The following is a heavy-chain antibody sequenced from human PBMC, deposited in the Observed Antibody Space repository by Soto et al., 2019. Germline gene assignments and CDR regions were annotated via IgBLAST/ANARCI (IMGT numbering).Heavy chain of an antibody. D-gene: IGHD2-21*01. CDR3: AREAPTSLSYCGGDCYSD. CDR1: GGSISSSGYY. V-gene: IGHV4-31*03. Sequence: QVQLQESGPGLVKPSQTLSLTCTVSGGSISSSGYYWSWIRQHPGKGLEWIGYIYYSGSTYYNPSLKSRVTISGDTSKNQFSLKLSSVTAADTAVYYCAREAPTSLSYCGGDCYSDWGQGTLVTVSS. CDR2: IYYSGST. J-gene: IGHJ4*02.